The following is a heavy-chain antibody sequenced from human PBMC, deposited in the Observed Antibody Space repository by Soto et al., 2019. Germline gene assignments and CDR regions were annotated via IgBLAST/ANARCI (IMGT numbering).Heavy chain of an antibody. V-gene: IGHV1-3*01. J-gene: IGHJ6*02. CDR2: INAGSGNT. D-gene: IGHD3-10*01. CDR3: ARDKGGSQFGDYYYYGMDV. Sequence: ASVKVSCKAAGYTFSTYTMNWVRQAPGQSLEWMGWINAGSGNTKYSQNFQGRVSITRDTSASTAYMELSSLRSEDTAVYYCARDKGGSQFGDYYYYGMDVWGQGTTVTVSS. CDR1: GYTFSTYT.